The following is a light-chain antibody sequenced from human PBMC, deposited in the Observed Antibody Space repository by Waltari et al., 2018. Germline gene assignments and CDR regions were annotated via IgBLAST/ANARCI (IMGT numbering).Light chain of an antibody. CDR1: QSVSRNC. Sequence: IVLTQSQATLSLTPGERATLSCRASQSVSRNCLAWYRQKPGQAPRLLIYSASTRMGGIPDRFSGSGSGADFTLTISSLEAEDVAVYYCQQCAGSPYTFGQGTKLEIK. J-gene: IGKJ2*01. V-gene: IGKV3-20*01. CDR3: QQCAGSPYT. CDR2: SAS.